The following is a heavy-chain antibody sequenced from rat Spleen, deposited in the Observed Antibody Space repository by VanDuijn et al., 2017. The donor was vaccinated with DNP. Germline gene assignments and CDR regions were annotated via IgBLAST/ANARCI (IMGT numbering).Heavy chain of an antibody. CDR3: TKPASYGGFWFAH. Sequence: EVQLVESGGGLVQPGRSLKLSCAASGFTFSDYYMAWVRQAPKKGLEWVAAISPSASRTYYLDSVKGRFTISRDNEKSTLCLQMDSLRSEDTATYYCTKPASYGGFWFAHWGQGTLVTVSS. CDR1: GFTFSDYY. CDR2: ISPSASRT. J-gene: IGHJ3*01. V-gene: IGHV5S10*01. D-gene: IGHD1-11*01.